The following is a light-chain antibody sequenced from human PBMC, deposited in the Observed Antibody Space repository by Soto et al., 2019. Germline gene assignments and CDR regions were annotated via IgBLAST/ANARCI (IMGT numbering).Light chain of an antibody. V-gene: IGLV2-14*01. CDR1: SGDVGVYNY. CDR2: DVN. CDR3: GSYTTSSTWV. J-gene: IGLJ3*02. Sequence: QSALTQPASVSGSPGQSITISCTGTSGDVGVYNYVSWYQQHPGKAPKLMIYDVNNRPSGVSNRFSGSKSGNTASLTISGLQAEDEADYYCGSYTTSSTWVFGGGTKLTVL.